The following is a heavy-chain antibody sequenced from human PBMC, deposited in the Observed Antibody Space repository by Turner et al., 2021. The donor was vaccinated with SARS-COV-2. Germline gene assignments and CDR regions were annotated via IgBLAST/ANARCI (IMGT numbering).Heavy chain of an antibody. CDR1: GSTVSGSA. CDR2: IRSKANSCAT. CDR3: TIYCSGGSCYGI. J-gene: IGHJ4*02. V-gene: IGHV3-73*01. Sequence: EVQLVESGGGVVQPGGSPKLPPAASGSTVSGSAMHWVRKASGKGLEWVGRIRSKANSCATAYAASVKGRFTISRDDSKNTAYLQMNSLKTEDTAVYYCTIYCSGGSCYGIWGQGTLVTVSS. D-gene: IGHD2-15*01.